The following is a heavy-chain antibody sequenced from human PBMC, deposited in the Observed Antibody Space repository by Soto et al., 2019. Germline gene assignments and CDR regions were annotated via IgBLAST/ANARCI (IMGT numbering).Heavy chain of an antibody. CDR3: ARGVVPAANQAMDLYAFDI. CDR2: INPNSGGT. D-gene: IGHD2-2*01. Sequence: ASVKVSCKASGYTFTGYYMHWVRQAPGQGLEWMGWINPNSGGTNYAQKFQGRVTMTRDTSISTAYMELSRLRSDDAAVYYCARGVVPAANQAMDLYAFDIWGQVTMVTVSS. J-gene: IGHJ3*02. V-gene: IGHV1-2*02. CDR1: GYTFTGYY.